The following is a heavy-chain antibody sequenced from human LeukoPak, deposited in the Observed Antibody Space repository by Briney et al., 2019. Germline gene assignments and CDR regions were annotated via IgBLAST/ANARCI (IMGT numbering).Heavy chain of an antibody. CDR2: ISYDGSNK. V-gene: IGHV3-30*04. CDR3: ARDSGGCSSTSCYRGDWFDP. CDR1: GFTFSSYA. D-gene: IGHD2-2*02. Sequence: GGSLRLSCAASGFTFSSYAMHWVRQAPGKGLEWVAVISYDGSNKYYADSVKGRFTISRDNSKNTLHLQMNSLRAEDTAVYYCARDSGGCSSTSCYRGDWFDPWGQGTLVTVSS. J-gene: IGHJ5*02.